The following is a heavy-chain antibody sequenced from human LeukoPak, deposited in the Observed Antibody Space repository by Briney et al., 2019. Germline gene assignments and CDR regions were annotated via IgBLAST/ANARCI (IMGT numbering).Heavy chain of an antibody. CDR1: GGSISSYY. CDR2: IYYSGST. CDR3: ARAPAYSGYDYAYYMDV. J-gene: IGHJ6*03. V-gene: IGHV4-59*01. D-gene: IGHD5-12*01. Sequence: PSETLSLTCTVSGGSISSYYWSWIRQPPGKGLEWSGYIYYSGSTNYNPSLKSRVTISVDTSKNQFSLKLSSVTAADTAVYYCARAPAYSGYDYAYYMDVWGKGTTVTVSS.